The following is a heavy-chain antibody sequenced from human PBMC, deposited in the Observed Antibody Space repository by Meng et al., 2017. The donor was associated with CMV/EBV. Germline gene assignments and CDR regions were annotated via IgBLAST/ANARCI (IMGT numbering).Heavy chain of an antibody. CDR3: ARSIVGVVIALDY. J-gene: IGHJ4*02. CDR1: GFTFSSYW. CDR2: ISSSSSYI. V-gene: IGHV3-21*01. D-gene: IGHD2-21*01. Sequence: GESLKISCAASGFTFSSYWMSWVRQAPGKGLEWVSSISSSSSYIYYADSVKGRFTISRGNAKNSLYLQMNSLRAEDTAVYYCARSIVGVVIALDYWGQGTLVTVSS.